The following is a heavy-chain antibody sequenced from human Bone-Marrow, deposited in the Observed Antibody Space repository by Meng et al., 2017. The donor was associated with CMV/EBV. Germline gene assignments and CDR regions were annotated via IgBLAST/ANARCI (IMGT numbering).Heavy chain of an antibody. CDR3: ARVRWLQPDY. V-gene: IGHV3-48*04. Sequence: GESLKISCAASGFTFSSYGMNWVRQAPGKGLEWVSYISSGSTTIYYADSVKGRFTISRDNAKNSLYLQMNSLRAEDTAVYYCARVRWLQPDYWGQGTLVTVSS. CDR2: ISSGSTTI. D-gene: IGHD5-24*01. CDR1: GFTFSSYG. J-gene: IGHJ4*02.